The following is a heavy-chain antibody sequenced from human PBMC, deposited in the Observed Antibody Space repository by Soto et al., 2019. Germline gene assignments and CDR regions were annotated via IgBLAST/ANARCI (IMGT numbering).Heavy chain of an antibody. CDR3: ARDSVVRSWYAYYFDY. V-gene: IGHV4-39*02. J-gene: IGHJ4*02. D-gene: IGHD6-13*01. Sequence: SETLSLTCTVSGGSISSSSYYWGWIRQPPGKGLEWIGSIYYSGSTYYNPSLKSRVTISVDTSKYQFSLKLSSVTAADTAVYYCARDSVVRSWYAYYFDYWGQGTLVTVSS. CDR1: GGSISSSSYY. CDR2: IYYSGST.